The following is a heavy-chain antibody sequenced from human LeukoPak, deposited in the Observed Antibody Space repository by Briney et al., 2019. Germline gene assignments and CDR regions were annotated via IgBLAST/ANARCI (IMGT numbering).Heavy chain of an antibody. J-gene: IGHJ4*02. CDR3: AKVLSGSQDY. CDR2: IGGGSETT. D-gene: IGHD1-26*01. V-gene: IGHV3-23*01. Sequence: GGSLRLSSAASGFTFSSYAMSWVRQAPGKGLEWVSTIGGGSETTSYADSAKGRFTNSRDNSKNTVYLQMNSLRAEDTAVYYCAKVLSGSQDYWGQGTLVTVFS. CDR1: GFTFSSYA.